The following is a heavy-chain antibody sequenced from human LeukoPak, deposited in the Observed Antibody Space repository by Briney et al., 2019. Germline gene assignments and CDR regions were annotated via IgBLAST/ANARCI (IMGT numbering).Heavy chain of an antibody. D-gene: IGHD5-12*01. CDR3: ARGGDSGSDY. CDR2: IYTSGST. CDR1: GGSISSGSYY. J-gene: IGHJ4*02. V-gene: IGHV4-61*02. Sequence: PSQTLSLTCTVSGGSISSGSYYWSWIRQPAGKGLEWIGRIYTSGSTNYNPSLKSRVTISVDTSKNQFSLKLSSVTAADTAVYYCARGGDSGSDYWGQGTLVTVSS.